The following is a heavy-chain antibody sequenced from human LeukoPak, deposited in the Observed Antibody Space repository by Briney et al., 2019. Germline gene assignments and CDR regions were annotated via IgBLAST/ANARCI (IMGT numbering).Heavy chain of an antibody. V-gene: IGHV3-20*04. CDR1: GFTFDDYG. D-gene: IGHD2-2*02. CDR2: INWNGSST. J-gene: IGHJ4*02. CDR3: ASVAYCSSTSCYRDY. Sequence: RSGGSLRLSCAASGFTFDDYGMSWVRQAPGKGLEWVSGINWNGSSTGYADSVKGRFTISRDNAKNSLYLQMNSLRAEDTAVYYCASVAYCSSTSCYRDYWGQGTLVTVSS.